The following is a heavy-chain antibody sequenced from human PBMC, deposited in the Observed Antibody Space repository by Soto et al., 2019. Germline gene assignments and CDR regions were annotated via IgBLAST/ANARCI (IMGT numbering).Heavy chain of an antibody. CDR3: ARDPSRLQWGYSYYGMDV. Sequence: EVQLVESGGGLVKPGGSLRLSCAASGFTFSSYSMNWVRQAPGKGLEWVSSISSSSSYIYYADSVKGRFTISRDNAKNSLYLQMNSLRAEDTAVYYCARDPSRLQWGYSYYGMDVWGQGTTVTVSS. J-gene: IGHJ6*02. CDR2: ISSSSSYI. D-gene: IGHD4-4*01. V-gene: IGHV3-21*01. CDR1: GFTFSSYS.